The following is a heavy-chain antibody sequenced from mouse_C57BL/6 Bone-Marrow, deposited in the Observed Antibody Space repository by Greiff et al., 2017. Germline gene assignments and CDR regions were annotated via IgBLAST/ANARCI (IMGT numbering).Heavy chain of an antibody. J-gene: IGHJ3*01. Sequence: EVMLVESGGDLVKPGGSLKLSCAASGFTFSSYGMSWVRQTPDKRLEWVATISSGDSYTYYTDSVKGRFTISRDNAKNTLYLQMSSLKSEDTAMYYCARLPYYYGSSYGWFAYWGQGTLVTVSA. CDR1: GFTFSSYG. V-gene: IGHV5-6*02. CDR2: ISSGDSYT. CDR3: ARLPYYYGSSYGWFAY. D-gene: IGHD1-1*01.